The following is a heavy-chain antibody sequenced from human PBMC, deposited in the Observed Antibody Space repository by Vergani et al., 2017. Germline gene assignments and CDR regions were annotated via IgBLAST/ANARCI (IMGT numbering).Heavy chain of an antibody. CDR3: TRSECSGTTCYGHYFDL. J-gene: IGHJ4*01. Sequence: EVQLLESGGNLVQPGGSLRLSCAASGFTFTNFAMTWVRQAPGEGLEWVSVIKSDGRTSYAESVRGRFTISRDTSRNAVYLQMNILRGEDTGVYYCTRSECSGTTCYGHYFDLWGHGILVTVSS. CDR2: IKSDGRT. CDR1: GFTFTNFA. V-gene: IGHV3-66*02. D-gene: IGHD2-15*01.